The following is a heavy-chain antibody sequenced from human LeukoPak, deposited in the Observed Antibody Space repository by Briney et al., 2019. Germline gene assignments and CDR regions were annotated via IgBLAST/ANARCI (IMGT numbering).Heavy chain of an antibody. V-gene: IGHV1-69*04. D-gene: IGHD5-24*01. CDR2: IIPILGIA. J-gene: IGHJ5*02. Sequence: SVKVSCKASGGTFSSYAISWVRQAPGQGLEWMGRIIPILGIANYAQKFQGRVTMTRDMSTSTVYMELSSLRSEDTAVYYCARASRGAYNQGWFDPWGQGTLVTVSS. CDR1: GGTFSSYA. CDR3: ARASRGAYNQGWFDP.